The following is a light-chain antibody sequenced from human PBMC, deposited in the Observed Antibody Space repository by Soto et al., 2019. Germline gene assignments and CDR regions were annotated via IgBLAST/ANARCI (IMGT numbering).Light chain of an antibody. Sequence: EILLAQSPVTLSVSPGETVTLSFRASPSLRSNLAWYKKKPGQTPRLLFYSASIRAAATPARFSGSGCVTDFTLTISSLEHEDFAVYCWQPRSNWDPFGPGTKVDI. CDR2: SAS. V-gene: IGKV3-11*01. J-gene: IGKJ3*01. CDR1: PSLRSN. CDR3: QPRSNWDP.